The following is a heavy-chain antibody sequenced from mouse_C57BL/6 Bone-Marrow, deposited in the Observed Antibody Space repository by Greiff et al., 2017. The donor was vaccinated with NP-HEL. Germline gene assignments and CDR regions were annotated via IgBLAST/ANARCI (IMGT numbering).Heavy chain of an antibody. J-gene: IGHJ2*01. D-gene: IGHD2-3*01. Sequence: EVQVVESGPELVKPGASVKISCKASGYTFTDYYMNWVKQSHGKSLEWIGDINPNNGGTSYNQKFKGKATLTVDKSSSTAYMELRSLTSEDSAVYYCARFRWFPDYWGQGTTLTVSS. CDR3: ARFRWFPDY. V-gene: IGHV1-26*01. CDR1: GYTFTDYY. CDR2: INPNNGGT.